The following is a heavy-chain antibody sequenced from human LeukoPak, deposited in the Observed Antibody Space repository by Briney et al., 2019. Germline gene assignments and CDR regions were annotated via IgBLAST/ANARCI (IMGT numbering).Heavy chain of an antibody. J-gene: IGHJ3*02. CDR3: AKGLRDTAMASGDAFDI. D-gene: IGHD5-18*01. V-gene: IGHV3-23*01. Sequence: GGSLRLSCAASGGPFSSYAMLWVRQVPGKGLEWVSATSGSGGSTYYADSVKGRFTISRDNSKNTLYLQMNSLRAEDTAVYYCAKGLRDTAMASGDAFDIWGQGTMVTVSS. CDR2: TSGSGGST. CDR1: GGPFSSYA.